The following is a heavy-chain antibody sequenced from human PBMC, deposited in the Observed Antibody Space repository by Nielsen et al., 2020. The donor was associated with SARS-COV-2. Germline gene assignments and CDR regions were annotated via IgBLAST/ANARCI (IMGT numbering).Heavy chain of an antibody. Sequence: GGSLRLSCAASGFSFSSHWMSWVRQVPGKGLEWVAAIDPNGSDKVYVDSVKGRLTISRDNSKSTLYLQMSSLRPEDTAVYYCAKDLSDELHAYSHGVGGYFDYWGQGSLVTVSS. J-gene: IGHJ4*02. D-gene: IGHD5-18*01. CDR2: IDPNGSDK. V-gene: IGHV3-7*01. CDR1: GFSFSSHW. CDR3: AKDLSDELHAYSHGVGGYFDY.